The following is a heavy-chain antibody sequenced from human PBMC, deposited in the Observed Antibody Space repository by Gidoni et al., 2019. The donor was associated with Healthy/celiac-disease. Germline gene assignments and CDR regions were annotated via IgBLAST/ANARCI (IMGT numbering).Heavy chain of an antibody. D-gene: IGHD3-3*01. CDR3: ARDPYYDFWSGHSSPVY. Sequence: QVQLQQWGAGLLKTSETLSLTCAVDVGSFSRYYWSWIRQPPGKGLEWIGEINHSGSTNDNPSLKSRVTISVDTSKNQFSLKLSSVTAADTAVYYCARDPYYDFWSGHSSPVYWGQGILVTVSS. V-gene: IGHV4-34*01. CDR2: INHSGST. J-gene: IGHJ4*02. CDR1: VGSFSRYY.